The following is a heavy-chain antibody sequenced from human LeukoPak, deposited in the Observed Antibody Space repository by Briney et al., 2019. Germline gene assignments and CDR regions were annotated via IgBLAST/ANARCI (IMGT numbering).Heavy chain of an antibody. CDR2: IYYSGST. CDR1: GGSISSGDYY. CDR3: AREGGYYDSSGYYLLYFDC. V-gene: IGHV4-30-4*01. D-gene: IGHD3-22*01. J-gene: IGHJ4*02. Sequence: SQTVSLTCTVSGGSISSGDYYWRWIRQPPGKGLEWIGYIYYSGSTYYNPSLKSRVTISVDTSKNQFSLKLSSVTAADTAVYYCAREGGYYDSSGYYLLYFDCWGQGTLVTVSS.